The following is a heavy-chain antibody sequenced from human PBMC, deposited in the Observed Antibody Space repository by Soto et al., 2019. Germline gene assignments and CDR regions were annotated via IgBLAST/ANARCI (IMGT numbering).Heavy chain of an antibody. J-gene: IGHJ5*02. D-gene: IGHD3-22*01. V-gene: IGHV1-69*02. Sequence: QVQLVQSGAEVKKPGSSVKVSCKASGGTFRSYTISWVRQAPGQGLEWMGRIIPILGIANYAQKFQGRVTITSDKSTSTSYMELSSLRSEDTAVYYCARGLYYDSSGYPNWFDPWGQGTLVTVSS. CDR1: GGTFRSYT. CDR3: ARGLYYDSSGYPNWFDP. CDR2: IIPILGIA.